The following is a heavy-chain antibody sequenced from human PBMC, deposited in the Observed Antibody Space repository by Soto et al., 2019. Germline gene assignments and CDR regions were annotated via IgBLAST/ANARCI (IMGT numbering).Heavy chain of an antibody. J-gene: IGHJ6*03. CDR1: GFTFSSYA. CDR2: ISGSGGST. CDR3: AKMNPGGAERLDYYYYMDV. V-gene: IGHV3-23*01. Sequence: GGSLRLSCAASGFTFSSYAMSWVRQAPGKGLEWVSAISGSGGSTYYADSVKGRFTISRDNSKNTLYLQMNSLRAEDTAVYYCAKMNPGGAERLDYYYYMDVWGKGTTVTVSS. D-gene: IGHD1-1*01.